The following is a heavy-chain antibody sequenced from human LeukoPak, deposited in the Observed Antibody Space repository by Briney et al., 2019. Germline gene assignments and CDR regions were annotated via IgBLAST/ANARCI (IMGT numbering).Heavy chain of an antibody. CDR2: IIPILGIA. CDR1: GGTFSSYA. V-gene: IGHV1-69*04. J-gene: IGHJ6*02. CDR3: ARATDPRSWYSAYGMDV. D-gene: IGHD6-13*01. Sequence: SVMVSCKASGGTFSSYAISWVRQAPGQGLEWMGRIIPILGIANYAQKFQGRVTITADKSTSTAYMELSSLRSEDTAVYYCARATDPRSWYSAYGMDVWGQGTTVTVSS.